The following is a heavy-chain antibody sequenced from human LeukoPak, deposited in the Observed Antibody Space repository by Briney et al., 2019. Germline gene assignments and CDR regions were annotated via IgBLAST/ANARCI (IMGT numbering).Heavy chain of an antibody. D-gene: IGHD3-9*01. CDR2: ISSSSSYI. V-gene: IGHV3-21*01. J-gene: IGHJ3*02. CDR3: ARALLPPYDILTGYQSDAFDI. CDR1: GFTFSSYS. Sequence: PGGSLRLSCVASGFTFSSYSMNWVRQAPGKGLEWVSSISSSSSYIYYADSVKGRFTISRDNAKNSLYLQMNSLRAEDTAVYYCARALLPPYDILTGYQSDAFDIWGQGTMVTVSS.